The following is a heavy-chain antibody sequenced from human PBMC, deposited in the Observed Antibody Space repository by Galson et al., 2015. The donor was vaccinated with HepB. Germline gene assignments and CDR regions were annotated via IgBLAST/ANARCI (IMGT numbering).Heavy chain of an antibody. CDR3: ARGRPRVVVAATRWFDP. CDR1: GGSFSGYY. Sequence: ETLSLTCAVYGGSFSGYYWSWIRQPPGKGLEWIGEINHSGSTNYNPSLKSRVTISVDTSKDQFSLKLSSVTAADTAVYYCARGRPRVVVAATRWFDPWGQGTLVTVSS. J-gene: IGHJ5*02. V-gene: IGHV4-34*01. CDR2: INHSGST. D-gene: IGHD2-15*01.